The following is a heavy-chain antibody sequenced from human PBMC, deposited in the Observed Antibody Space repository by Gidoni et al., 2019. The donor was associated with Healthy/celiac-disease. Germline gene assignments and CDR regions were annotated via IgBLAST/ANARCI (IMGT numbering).Heavy chain of an antibody. D-gene: IGHD3-10*01. Sequence: EVQLLESGGGLVQPGGSLRLSCAASGFTFSSYAMSWVRQAPGKGLGWVSAMSGSGGSTYYADSVKGRFTISRDNSKNTLYLQMNSLRAEDTAVYYCAKVNYYGSGSYAYWGQGTLVTVSS. CDR2: MSGSGGST. CDR3: AKVNYYGSGSYAY. V-gene: IGHV3-23*01. J-gene: IGHJ4*02. CDR1: GFTFSSYA.